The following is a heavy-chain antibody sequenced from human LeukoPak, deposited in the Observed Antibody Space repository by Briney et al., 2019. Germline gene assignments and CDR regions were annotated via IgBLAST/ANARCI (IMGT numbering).Heavy chain of an antibody. V-gene: IGHV4-39*07. Sequence: PSETLSLTCTVSGGSINTPNYYWGWIRQTPGKGLEWIGNIFYSGGTYYSPSLTSRVTISLDTSRNQFSLKLNSVTAADTAVYCCARETSQKGAHYMDVWGKGTTVTISS. CDR2: IFYSGGT. CDR3: ARETSQKGAHYMDV. D-gene: IGHD3-16*01. CDR1: GGSINTPNYY. J-gene: IGHJ6*03.